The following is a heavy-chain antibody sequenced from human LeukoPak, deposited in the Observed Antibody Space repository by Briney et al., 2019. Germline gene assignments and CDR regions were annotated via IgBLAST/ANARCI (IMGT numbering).Heavy chain of an antibody. Sequence: GASVKVSCKASGYTFTSYAMNWVRQAPGQGLEWMGWINTNTGNPTYAQGFTGRFVFSLDTSVSTAYLQISSLKAEDTAVYYCARAMRPFVLRFLEWLPHYYYGMDVWGQGTTVTVSS. J-gene: IGHJ6*02. CDR1: GYTFTSYA. CDR3: ARAMRPFVLRFLEWLPHYYYGMDV. CDR2: INTNTGNP. D-gene: IGHD3-3*01. V-gene: IGHV7-4-1*02.